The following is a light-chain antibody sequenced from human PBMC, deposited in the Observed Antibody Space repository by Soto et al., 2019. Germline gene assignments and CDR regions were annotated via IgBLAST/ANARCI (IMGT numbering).Light chain of an antibody. CDR2: EVS. V-gene: IGLV2-11*01. Sequence: SALTQPRSVSGSPGQSVTISCTGTSSDVGSYKDVSWYQHHPGKVPKLITYEVSERPAGVPDRFSGSKSGNTASLTISVLQAENEANDFCCAYADIFYVVRTGPKV. J-gene: IGLJ1*01. CDR3: CAYADIFYV. CDR1: SSDVGSYKD.